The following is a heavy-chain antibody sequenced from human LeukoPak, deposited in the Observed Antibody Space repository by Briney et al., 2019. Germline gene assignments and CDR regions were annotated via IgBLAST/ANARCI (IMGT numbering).Heavy chain of an antibody. J-gene: IGHJ5*02. D-gene: IGHD5-12*01. CDR3: ARGGSGYDTNWFDP. CDR1: GFTFSSYG. CDR2: IRYDGSNK. V-gene: IGHV3-30*02. Sequence: SGGSLRLSCAASGFTFSSYGMHWVRQAPGKGLEWVAFIRYDGSNKHYADSVKGRFTISRDNSKNTLYLQMNSLRAEDTAVYYCARGGSGYDTNWFDPWGQGTLVTVSS.